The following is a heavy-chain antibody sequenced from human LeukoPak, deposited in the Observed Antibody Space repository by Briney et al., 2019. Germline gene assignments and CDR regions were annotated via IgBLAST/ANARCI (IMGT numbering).Heavy chain of an antibody. V-gene: IGHV1-3*01. CDR1: GYIFSNYA. D-gene: IGHD4-23*01. Sequence: ASVKVSCKASGYIFSNYAMHWVRQAPGQRPEWMAWINGGNGNTKHAQKFQGRVTTTRDTSASTAYMELSSLSSEDTAVYYCARAPTDYGGTFDYWGQGILVTVSS. CDR3: ARAPTDYGGTFDY. J-gene: IGHJ4*02. CDR2: INGGNGNT.